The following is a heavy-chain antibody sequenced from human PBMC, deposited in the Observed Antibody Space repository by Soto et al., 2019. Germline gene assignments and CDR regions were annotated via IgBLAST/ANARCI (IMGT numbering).Heavy chain of an antibody. CDR3: ARTQDYSNPFDY. D-gene: IGHD4-4*01. J-gene: IGHJ4*02. Sequence: QITLKESGPTLVKPTQTLTLTCTFTGFSLSTSGVGVGWIRQHPGKALEWLALIYWDDDKRYSPSLKSRLTITKDTSKNQVVLTMTNMDPVDTATYYCARTQDYSNPFDYWGQGTLVTVSS. V-gene: IGHV2-5*02. CDR1: GFSLSTSGVG. CDR2: IYWDDDK.